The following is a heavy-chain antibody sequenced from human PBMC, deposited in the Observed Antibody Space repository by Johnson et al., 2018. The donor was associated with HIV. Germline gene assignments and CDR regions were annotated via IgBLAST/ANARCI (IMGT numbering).Heavy chain of an antibody. V-gene: IGHV3-66*02. J-gene: IGHJ3*02. D-gene: IGHD6-13*01. CDR2: IYSGGST. CDR3: ARVGQLARTHAFDI. Sequence: VQLVESGGTLVKPGMSLRLSCVASGFTVSSNYMSWVRQAPGKGLEWVSVIYSGGSTYYADSVKGRFTISRDNSKNTVYLQMNSLRAEDTAVYYCARVGQLARTHAFDIWGQGTMVTVSS. CDR1: GFTVSSNY.